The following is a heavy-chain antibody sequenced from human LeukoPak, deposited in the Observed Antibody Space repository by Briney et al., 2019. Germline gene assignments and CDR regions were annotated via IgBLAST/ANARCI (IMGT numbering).Heavy chain of an antibody. CDR1: VYTFTGYY. V-gene: IGHV1-2*02. D-gene: IGHD2-2*01. J-gene: IGHJ4*02. CDR3: ARGYPPYQFDY. CDR2: INPASGGT. Sequence: ASVKVSCKASVYTFTGYYIHWVRQAPGQGLEWIGWINPASGGTNYEQKFQGRVTMTRATSIRTAYMELTRLKSDATGVYYCARGYPPYQFDYWGQGTLLTVSS.